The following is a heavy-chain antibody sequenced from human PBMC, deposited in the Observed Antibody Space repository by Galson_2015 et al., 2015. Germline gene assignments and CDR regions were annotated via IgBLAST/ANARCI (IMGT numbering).Heavy chain of an antibody. CDR3: ATDPTALLRYPY. V-gene: IGHV3-33*01. CDR1: GFTCGSYG. Sequence: SLRLSCAAAGFTCGSYGMHWVRQAPGKGLEWVSLIWYEGNNKYYADPVKGRFTISRDNSKNPLYLQMNSLRAEDTAVFYCATDPTALLRYPYCGQGTLVTVSS. D-gene: IGHD3-9*01. CDR2: IWYEGNNK. J-gene: IGHJ4*02.